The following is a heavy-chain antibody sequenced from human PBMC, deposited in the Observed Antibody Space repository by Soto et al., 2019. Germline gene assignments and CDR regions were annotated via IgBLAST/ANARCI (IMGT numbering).Heavy chain of an antibody. CDR1: GGSISSGGYY. CDR3: ARSDSWDIAAAIESGNWCDA. J-gene: IGHJ5*02. CDR2: IYYSGST. Sequence: TLSLTCTVSGGSISSGGYYWSWIRQHPGKGLEWIGYIYYSGSTYYNPSLKSRVTISVDTSKNQFSLKLSSVTAADTAVYYCARSDSWDIAAAIESGNWCDAGGQGTVVTVSS. V-gene: IGHV4-31*03. D-gene: IGHD6-13*01.